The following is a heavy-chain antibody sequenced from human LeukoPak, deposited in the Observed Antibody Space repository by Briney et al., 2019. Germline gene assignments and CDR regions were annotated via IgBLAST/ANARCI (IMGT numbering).Heavy chain of an antibody. Sequence: GGSLRLSCAASGFTFSTYWMTWVRQAPGKGLERVANIKQDGSDKYYVDSVKGRFTISRDNAKNSLYLQMNSLRAEDTALYYCARGGGSPDYWGQGTLVTVSS. CDR3: ARGGGSPDY. D-gene: IGHD1-26*01. CDR1: GFTFSTYW. J-gene: IGHJ4*02. V-gene: IGHV3-7*01. CDR2: IKQDGSDK.